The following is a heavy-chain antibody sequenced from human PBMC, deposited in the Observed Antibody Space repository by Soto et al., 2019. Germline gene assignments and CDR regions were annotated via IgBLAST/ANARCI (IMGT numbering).Heavy chain of an antibody. CDR3: ARSREMYYYDSSGYYAH. CDR2: VSFSGST. Sequence: SETLSLTCTVSGDSISSYYWNWIRQSPGKELEWIRYVSFSGSTSYNPSIKSRVTISVDTSKNQYSLKLSTETAADTAVYYCARSREMYYYDSSGYYAHWGQGTLVTVS. D-gene: IGHD3-22*01. J-gene: IGHJ4*02. CDR1: GDSISSYY. V-gene: IGHV4-59*01.